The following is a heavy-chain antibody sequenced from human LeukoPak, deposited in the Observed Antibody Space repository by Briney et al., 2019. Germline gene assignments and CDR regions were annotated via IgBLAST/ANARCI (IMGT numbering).Heavy chain of an antibody. D-gene: IGHD2-2*01. J-gene: IGHJ5*02. CDR3: APQIYCSSTSCPNWFDP. CDR2: INHSGST. CDR1: GGSFSGYY. V-gene: IGHV4-34*01. Sequence: KPSETLSLTCAVYGGSFSGYYWSWIRQPPGKGLEWIGEINHSGSTNYNPSLKSRVTISVDTSKNQFSLKLSSVTAADTAVYYCAPQIYCSSTSCPNWFDPWGQGTLVTVSS.